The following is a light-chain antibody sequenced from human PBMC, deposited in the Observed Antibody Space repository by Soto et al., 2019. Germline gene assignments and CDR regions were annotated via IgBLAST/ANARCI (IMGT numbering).Light chain of an antibody. J-gene: IGKJ2*01. CDR1: QSLRSSY. V-gene: IGKV3-20*01. Sequence: EVVLTQSPNTLSLSPGERATLSCWASQSLRSSYLAWYQRKPGQAPRLLMFGASRRATGIPDRFNGSGSGTDFILTISRLEPEDVAVYYCQQHGTSPYTFGQGT. CDR2: GAS. CDR3: QQHGTSPYT.